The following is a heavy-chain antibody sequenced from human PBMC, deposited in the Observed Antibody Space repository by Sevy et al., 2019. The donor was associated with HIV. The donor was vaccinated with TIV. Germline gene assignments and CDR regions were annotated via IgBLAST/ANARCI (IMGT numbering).Heavy chain of an antibody. CDR1: GFTFADYG. J-gene: IGHJ4*02. CDR3: SRNGEDYYAILTGQFHFDY. V-gene: IGHV3-49*03. D-gene: IGHD3-9*01. CDR2: IRGKAHGGTT. Sequence: GGSLRLSCTASGFTFADYGMGWFRQAPGKGLEWVGFIRGKAHGGTTEYAASVKGRFTISRDDSKTIAYLQMNSMKNEDTAVYFCSRNGEDYYAILTGQFHFDYWGQGALVTVSS.